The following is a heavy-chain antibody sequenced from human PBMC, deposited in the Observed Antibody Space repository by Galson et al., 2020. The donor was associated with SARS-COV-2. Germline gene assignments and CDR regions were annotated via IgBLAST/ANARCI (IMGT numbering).Heavy chain of an antibody. CDR2: ISSSSSYK. D-gene: IGHD3-10*01. CDR1: GFTFSDYY. Sequence: GGSLRLSCAASGFTFSDYYMSWIRPAPGQRLEWVSYISSSSSYKNYADSVKGRFTISRDNAKNSLYLQMNSLRAEDTAVYYCAFGSYYYYYGMDVWGQGTTVTVSS. CDR3: AFGSYYYYYGMDV. J-gene: IGHJ6*02. V-gene: IGHV3-11*06.